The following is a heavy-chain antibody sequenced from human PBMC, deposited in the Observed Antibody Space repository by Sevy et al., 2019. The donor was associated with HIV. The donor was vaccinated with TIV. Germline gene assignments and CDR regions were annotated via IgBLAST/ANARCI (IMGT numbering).Heavy chain of an antibody. CDR3: ARSKQQHPYYYYGMDV. V-gene: IGHV3-33*01. J-gene: IGHJ6*02. D-gene: IGHD6-13*01. Sequence: GGSLRLSCAASGFTFSSYGMHWVRQAPGKGLEWVAVIWYDGSNKYYADSVKGRFTISRDNSKNTLYLQMNSLRAEDTAVYYCARSKQQHPYYYYGMDVWGQRTTVTVSS. CDR2: IWYDGSNK. CDR1: GFTFSSYG.